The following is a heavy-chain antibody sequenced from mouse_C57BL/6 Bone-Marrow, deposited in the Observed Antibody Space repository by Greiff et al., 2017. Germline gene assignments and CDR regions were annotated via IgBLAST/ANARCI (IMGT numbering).Heavy chain of an antibody. CDR2: ISSGSSTI. D-gene: IGHD1-1*01. CDR3: ASSNYYGSSYGFAY. Sequence: EVKVVESGGGLVKPGGSLKLSCAASGFTFSDYGMHWVRQAPEKGLEWVAYISSGSSTIYYADTVKGRFTISRDNAKNTLFLQMTSLRSEDTAMYYGASSNYYGSSYGFAYWGQGTLVTVSA. CDR1: GFTFSDYG. V-gene: IGHV5-17*01. J-gene: IGHJ3*01.